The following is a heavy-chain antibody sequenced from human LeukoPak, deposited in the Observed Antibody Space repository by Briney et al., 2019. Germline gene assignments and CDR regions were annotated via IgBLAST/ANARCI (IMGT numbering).Heavy chain of an antibody. V-gene: IGHV1-46*01. CDR1: GYTFTSYY. CDR3: ARGYQDTAMDHGMDV. D-gene: IGHD5-18*01. J-gene: IGHJ6*02. Sequence: ASVKVSCKASGYTFTSYYMHWVRQAPGQGLEWMGIINPSGGSTSYAQKFQGRVTMTRDTSTSTVYMELSSLRSEDTAVYYCARGYQDTAMDHGMDVWGQGTTVTVSS. CDR2: INPSGGST.